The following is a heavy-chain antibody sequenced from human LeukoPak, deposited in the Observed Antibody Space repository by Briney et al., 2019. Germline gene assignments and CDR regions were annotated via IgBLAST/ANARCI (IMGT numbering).Heavy chain of an antibody. CDR2: ISSSSSYI. CDR3: AKDRFGGMDV. Sequence: PGGSLRLSCAASGFTFSSYSMNWVRQAPGKGLEWVSSISSSSSYIYYADSVRGRFTISRDNAKNSLYLQMNSLRAEDTAVYYCAKDRFGGMDVWGQGTTVTVSS. CDR1: GFTFSSYS. V-gene: IGHV3-21*01. D-gene: IGHD3-10*01. J-gene: IGHJ6*02.